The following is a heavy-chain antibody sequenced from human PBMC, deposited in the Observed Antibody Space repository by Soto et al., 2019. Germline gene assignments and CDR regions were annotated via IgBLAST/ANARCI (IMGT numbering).Heavy chain of an antibody. CDR1: GFSLTTSGVG. Sequence: QITLNESGPTQVNPRQTLTLTCTFSGFSLTTSGVGVGWIRQSPGKAPEWLALIYWDDDKRYSPSLKSRLTNPKDTSQNQVVLTMADLDPADTATYYCAHRVLRTVFGLVTTTAIYFDFWGQGTPVAVSS. CDR3: AHRVLRTVFGLVTTTAIYFDF. CDR2: IYWDDDK. D-gene: IGHD3-3*01. J-gene: IGHJ4*02. V-gene: IGHV2-5*02.